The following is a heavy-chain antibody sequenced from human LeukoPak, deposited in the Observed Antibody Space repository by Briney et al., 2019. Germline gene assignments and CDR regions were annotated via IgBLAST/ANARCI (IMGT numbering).Heavy chain of an antibody. CDR1: GYTFTSYD. J-gene: IGHJ4*02. V-gene: IGHV1-8*01. Sequence: ASVKVSCKASGYTFTSYDIIWVRQATGPGREWMGWMNPNLCKRGYAQRSQRRDTMTRNTAIITDYVDLNSVRSDHPGVDYCSRDSSLTRYSYGQRTINFDYWGQGTLVTVST. CDR2: MNPNLCKR. D-gene: IGHD5-18*01. CDR3: SRDSSLTRYSYGQRTINFDY.